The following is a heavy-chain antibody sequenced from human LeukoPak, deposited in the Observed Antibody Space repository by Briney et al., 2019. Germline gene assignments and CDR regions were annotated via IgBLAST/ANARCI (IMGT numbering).Heavy chain of an antibody. D-gene: IGHD2-15*01. CDR3: ARLLLLAPFHQYYYGMDV. CDR2: IIPIFGTA. J-gene: IGHJ6*04. V-gene: IGHV1-69*13. CDR1: GGTFSSYA. Sequence: SVKVSCKASGGTFSSYAINWVRQAPGQGLEWMGGIIPIFGTANYAQKFQGRVTITADESTSTAYMELSSLRSEDTAVYYCARLLLLAPFHQYYYGMDVWGRGTMVTVSS.